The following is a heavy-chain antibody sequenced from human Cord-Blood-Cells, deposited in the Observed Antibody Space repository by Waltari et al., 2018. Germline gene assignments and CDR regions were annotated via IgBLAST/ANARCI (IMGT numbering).Heavy chain of an antibody. D-gene: IGHD2-2*02. CDR1: GGSFSGYY. Sequence: QVQLQQWGAGLLKPSETLSLTCAVYGGSFSGYYWSWIRQPPGKGLEWIGEINHRRSTNSNPALKSRVTISVDTSKNQFSLKLSFVTAADTAVYYCARGYCSSTSCYTRRGNYFDYWGQGTLVTVSS. CDR3: ARGYCSSTSCYTRRGNYFDY. CDR2: INHRRST. V-gene: IGHV4-34*01. J-gene: IGHJ4*02.